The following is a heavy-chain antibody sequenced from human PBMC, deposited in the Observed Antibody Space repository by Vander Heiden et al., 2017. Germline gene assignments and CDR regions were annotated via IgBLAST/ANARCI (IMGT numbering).Heavy chain of an antibody. D-gene: IGHD3-22*01. J-gene: IGHJ4*02. CDR2: ISWNSGSI. CDR3: AKDMRSSSGYYDFDY. CDR1: GFTLDDYA. V-gene: IGHV3-9*01. Sequence: EVQLVESGGGLVKPGRSLRLSCAASGFTLDDYAMHWVRQAPGKGLEWVSGISWNSGSIGYADSVKGRFTISRDNAKNSLYLQMNSLRAEDTALYYCAKDMRSSSGYYDFDYWGQGTLVTVSS.